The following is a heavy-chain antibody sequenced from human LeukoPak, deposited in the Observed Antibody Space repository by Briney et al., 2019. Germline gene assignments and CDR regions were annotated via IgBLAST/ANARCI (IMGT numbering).Heavy chain of an antibody. D-gene: IGHD5-18*01. CDR1: GYTFTGYY. CDR2: INPNSGGT. V-gene: IGHV1-2*04. CDR3: ARIVDTAMVTGRGAFDI. J-gene: IGHJ3*02. Sequence: ASVKVSCKASGYTFTGYYMYWVRQAPGQGLEWMGWINPNSGGTNYAQKFQGWVTMTRDTSISTAYMELSRLRSDDTAVYYCARIVDTAMVTGRGAFDIWGQGTMVTVSS.